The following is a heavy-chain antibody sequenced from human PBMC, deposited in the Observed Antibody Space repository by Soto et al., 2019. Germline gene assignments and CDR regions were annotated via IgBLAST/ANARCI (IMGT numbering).Heavy chain of an antibody. CDR3: AKEQVRGLFPYYYGMDV. CDR2: ISYDGSNK. V-gene: IGHV3-30*18. J-gene: IGHJ6*02. D-gene: IGHD3-10*01. Sequence: QVQLVESGGGVVQPGRSLRLSCAASGFTFSSYGMHWVRQAPGKGLEWVAVISYDGSNKYYADSVKGRFTISRDNSKNTLYLQMNSLRAEDTAGYYWAKEQVRGLFPYYYGMDVWGQGTTVTVSS. CDR1: GFTFSSYG.